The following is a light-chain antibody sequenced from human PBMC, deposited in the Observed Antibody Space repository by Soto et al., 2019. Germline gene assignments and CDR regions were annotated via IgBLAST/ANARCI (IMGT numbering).Light chain of an antibody. Sequence: QSLLTHPAYVSGSPGQSMTISCTGTSIDVGCYNYVSWCQPYPGKAPKLMIYDVSNRPSGVSNRFSGSKSGNTASLTISGLQAEDEADYYCSSYTSRITLVFGGGTKVTVL. V-gene: IGLV2-14*01. CDR1: SIDVGCYNY. J-gene: IGLJ2*01. CDR3: SSYTSRITLV. CDR2: DVS.